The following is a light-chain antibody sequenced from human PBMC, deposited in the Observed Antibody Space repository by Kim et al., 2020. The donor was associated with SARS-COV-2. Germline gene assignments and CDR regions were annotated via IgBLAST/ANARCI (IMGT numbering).Light chain of an antibody. V-gene: IGKV3-20*01. CDR2: DAS. CDR3: QRYGASSLT. Sequence: PGERAARSCRASQGVSNSRLAWYQQKPGQAPRLLIYDASSRATGITDRFSGSGSGTDFTLTISRLEPEDFAVYYCQRYGASSLTFGGGTKVDIK. J-gene: IGKJ4*01. CDR1: QGVSNSR.